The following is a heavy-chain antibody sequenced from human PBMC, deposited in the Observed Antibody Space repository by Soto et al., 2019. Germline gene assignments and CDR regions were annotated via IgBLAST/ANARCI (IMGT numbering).Heavy chain of an antibody. Sequence: ASVKVSCKASGYTFTSYAMHWVRQAPGQRLEWMGWINAGNGNTKYSQKFQGRVTITRDTSASTAYMELSSLRSEDTAVYYCARFKSRLVGRRDDAFDIWGQGTMVTVSS. CDR2: INAGNGNT. J-gene: IGHJ3*02. D-gene: IGHD6-19*01. CDR3: ARFKSRLVGRRDDAFDI. V-gene: IGHV1-3*01. CDR1: GYTFTSYA.